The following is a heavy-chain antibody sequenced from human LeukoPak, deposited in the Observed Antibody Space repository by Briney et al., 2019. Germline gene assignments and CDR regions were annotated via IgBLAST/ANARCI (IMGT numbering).Heavy chain of an antibody. D-gene: IGHD2-2*03. V-gene: IGHV1-24*01. J-gene: IGHJ5*02. CDR3: ATLPGYCSSTSCYNWFDP. Sequence: ASVKVSCKVSGYTLTELSMHWVRQAPGKGLEWMGGFDPEDGETIYAQKFQGRVTMTEDTSTDTAYMELSSLRSEDTAAYYCATLPGYCSSTSCYNWFDPWGQGTLVTVSS. CDR2: FDPEDGET. CDR1: GYTLTELS.